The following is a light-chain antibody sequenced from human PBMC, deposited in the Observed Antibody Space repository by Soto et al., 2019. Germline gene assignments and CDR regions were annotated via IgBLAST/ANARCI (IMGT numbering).Light chain of an antibody. Sequence: EVVLTQSPGTLSLSPGERATLSCRASQSVSSSHLAWYQQKPGQAPRLLIYSASSRATGIPDRFSGSGSGTDFTLTISRLEPEDIAVYYCQRYGGFGQGTKVDI. J-gene: IGKJ1*01. CDR2: SAS. CDR3: QRYGG. V-gene: IGKV3-20*01. CDR1: QSVSSSH.